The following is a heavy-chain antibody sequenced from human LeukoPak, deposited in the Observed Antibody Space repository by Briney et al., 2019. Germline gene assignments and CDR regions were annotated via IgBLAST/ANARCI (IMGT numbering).Heavy chain of an antibody. CDR3: ARDPSGITVAGYFDY. CDR1: GFTFDDYA. CDR2: INWNGGST. V-gene: IGHV3-20*04. D-gene: IGHD6-19*01. Sequence: GGSLRLSCAASGFTFDDYAMHWVRQAPGKGLEWVSGINWNGGSTGYADSVKGRFTISRDNAQNSLYLQMNSLRAEDTALYYCARDPSGITVAGYFDYWGQGTLVTVSS. J-gene: IGHJ4*02.